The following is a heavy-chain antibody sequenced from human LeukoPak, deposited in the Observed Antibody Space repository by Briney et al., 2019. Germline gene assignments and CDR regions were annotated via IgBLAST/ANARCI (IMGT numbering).Heavy chain of an antibody. V-gene: IGHV3-11*04. Sequence: PGGSLRLSCRASGFTFSDYYMTWIRQAPGEGLEWVSYISSTGSTTYYADSVKGRFTISRDNARKSLYLQMNSLRADDTAVYYCARTDRNYYMDVWGKGTTVTVSS. J-gene: IGHJ6*03. CDR2: ISSTGSTT. CDR1: GFTFSDYY. CDR3: ARTDRNYYMDV.